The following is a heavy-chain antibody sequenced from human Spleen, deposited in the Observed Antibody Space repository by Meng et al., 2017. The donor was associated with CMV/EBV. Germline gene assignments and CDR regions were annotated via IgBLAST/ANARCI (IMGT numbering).Heavy chain of an antibody. V-gene: IGHV4-39*01. Sequence: TVCGGSIRSSSYYWGWIRQSPGKGLEWIGSIYYSGSAYYNPSLKSRVTISVGTSKNQFSLKLSSVTAADTAVYYCANYYGGNSGGLDPWGQGTLVTVSS. J-gene: IGHJ5*02. D-gene: IGHD4-23*01. CDR3: ANYYGGNSGGLDP. CDR1: GGSIRSSSYY. CDR2: IYYSGSA.